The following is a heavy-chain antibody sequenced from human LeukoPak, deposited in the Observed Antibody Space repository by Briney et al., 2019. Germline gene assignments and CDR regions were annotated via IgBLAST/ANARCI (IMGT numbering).Heavy chain of an antibody. J-gene: IGHJ4*02. V-gene: IGHV3-72*01. D-gene: IGHD6-19*01. Sequence: SLRLSCAASGFTSSDHYMDCVRQAPGEGQEWVGRSRNRAKSYTTDYAATVRGRFTITRDDSQNSVYLQMRSLKTEDTGVYHCSTVAYTSDWHFDYWGQGTLVTVSS. CDR3: STVAYTSDWHFDY. CDR2: SRNRAKSYTT. CDR1: GFTSSDHY.